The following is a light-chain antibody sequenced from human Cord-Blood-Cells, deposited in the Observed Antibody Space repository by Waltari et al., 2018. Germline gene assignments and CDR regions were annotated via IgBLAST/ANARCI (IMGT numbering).Light chain of an antibody. CDR3: QQRSNWPPLFT. V-gene: IGKV3-11*01. CDR2: DAS. Sequence: EIVLTQSPATLSLSPGERATLSCRASQSVSSYLAWYQQKPGQAPRLLIYDASNRATGIPARFSGSGSGTDFTRTISSLEPEDLAVDYCQQRSNWPPLFTFGPGTKVDIK. J-gene: IGKJ3*01. CDR1: QSVSSY.